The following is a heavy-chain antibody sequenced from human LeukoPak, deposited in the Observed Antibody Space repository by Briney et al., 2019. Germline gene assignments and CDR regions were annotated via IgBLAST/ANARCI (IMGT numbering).Heavy chain of an antibody. V-gene: IGHV4-39*07. CDR2: IFHSGSS. CDR1: GGSISSSSYY. J-gene: IGHJ4*02. CDR3: ASSPHYYDSSGYYPAFEF. Sequence: SETLSLTCTVSGGSISSSSYYWGWIRLPPGKGLEWIGSIFHSGSSNYNPSLKSRVTISVDTSKNQFSLKLSSVTVADTALYYCASSPHYYDSSGYYPAFEFWGQGTLVTVSS. D-gene: IGHD3-22*01.